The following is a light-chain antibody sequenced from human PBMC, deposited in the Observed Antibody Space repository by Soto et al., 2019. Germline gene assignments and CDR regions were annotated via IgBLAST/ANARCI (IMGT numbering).Light chain of an antibody. CDR2: DVT. CDR1: SSDVGGSKF. V-gene: IGLV2-11*01. J-gene: IGLJ2*01. CDR3: CSYAGTYTVV. Sequence: QSALTQPRSLSGSPGQSLTISCTGTSSDVGGSKFVSWYQQHPGKAPKLMIYDVTYRPSGVPDRFSGSKSGNTASLTISGLQAEDEADYYCCSYAGTYTVVFGGGTKLTVL.